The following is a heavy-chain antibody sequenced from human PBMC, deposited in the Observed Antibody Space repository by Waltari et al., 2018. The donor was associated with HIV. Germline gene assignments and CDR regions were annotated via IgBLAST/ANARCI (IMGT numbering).Heavy chain of an antibody. CDR2: INPNSGGT. D-gene: IGHD3-9*01. CDR1: GYTFTGYY. Sequence: QVQLVQSGAEVKKPGASVKVSCKASGYTFTGYYMHWVRPAPGQGLEWMGWINPNSGGTNYAQKFQGRVTMTRDTSISTAYMELSRLRSDDTAVYYCASAYYDILTGYGAYYFDYWGQGTLVTVSS. J-gene: IGHJ4*02. CDR3: ASAYYDILTGYGAYYFDY. V-gene: IGHV1-2*02.